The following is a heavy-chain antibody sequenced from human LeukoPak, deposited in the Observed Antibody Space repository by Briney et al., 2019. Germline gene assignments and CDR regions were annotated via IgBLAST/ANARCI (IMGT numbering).Heavy chain of an antibody. CDR3: ARGDGSGYDKYYFDY. V-gene: IGHV4-34*01. CDR2: IT. J-gene: IGHJ4*02. CDR1: GGSISGYY. D-gene: IGHD5-12*01. Sequence: SETLSLTCAVYGGSISGYYWSLIRQPAGKGLEWIGEITNYNPSLKSRVTISVDTSKNQFSLKLNSVTAADTAVYYCARGDGSGYDKYYFDYWGQGTLVTVSS.